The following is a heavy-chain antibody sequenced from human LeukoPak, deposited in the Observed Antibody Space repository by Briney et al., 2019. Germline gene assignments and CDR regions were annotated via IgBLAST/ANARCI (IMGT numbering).Heavy chain of an antibody. D-gene: IGHD2-2*01. V-gene: IGHV3-30-3*01. Sequence: PGGSLRLSCAASGFTFSSYAMHWVRQAPGKGLEWVAVISYDGGNKYYADSVKGRFTISRDNSKNTLYLQMNSLRAEDTAVHYCARSYCSSTSCYDGVTDAFDIWGQGTMVTVSS. J-gene: IGHJ3*02. CDR1: GFTFSSYA. CDR3: ARSYCSSTSCYDGVTDAFDI. CDR2: ISYDGGNK.